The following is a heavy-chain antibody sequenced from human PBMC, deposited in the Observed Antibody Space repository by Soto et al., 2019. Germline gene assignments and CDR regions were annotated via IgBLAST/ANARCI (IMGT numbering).Heavy chain of an antibody. CDR3: ATSSDTGYIFDF. Sequence: GGSLRLSCAASGFTFTSYWMSWVRQAPGKGLEWVASIKQNGGETYYVDSVTGRFTISRDNAKNSLYLEMNSLRAEDRAVYYCATSSDTGYIFDFWGQGTLVTVSS. D-gene: IGHD3-9*01. CDR2: IKQNGGET. J-gene: IGHJ4*02. CDR1: GFTFTSYW. V-gene: IGHV3-7*01.